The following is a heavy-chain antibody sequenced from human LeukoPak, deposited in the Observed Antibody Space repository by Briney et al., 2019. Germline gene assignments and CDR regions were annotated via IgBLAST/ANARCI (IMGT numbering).Heavy chain of an antibody. J-gene: IGHJ5*02. D-gene: IGHD1-26*01. CDR3: ARGSLRRNWFDP. CDR1: GGSISSGDYY. Sequence: SQTLSLTCTVSGGSISSGDYYWSWIRQPPGKGLEWIGYIYNSGSTNYNPSLKSRVTISVDTSKNQFSLKLSSVTAADTAVYYCARGSLRRNWFDPWGQGTLVTVSS. CDR2: IYNSGST. V-gene: IGHV4-30-4*01.